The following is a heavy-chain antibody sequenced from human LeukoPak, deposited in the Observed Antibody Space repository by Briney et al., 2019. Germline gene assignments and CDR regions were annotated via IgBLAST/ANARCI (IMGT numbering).Heavy chain of an antibody. Sequence: GASVKVSCKASGYTFTGYHMHWVRQAPGQGLEWMGRINPNSGDTNYAQKFQGRVTMTRDTSISTAYMELSRLRSDDTAVYHCARDYCSSTSCLFDYWGQGTLVTVSS. CDR1: GYTFTGYH. D-gene: IGHD2-2*01. CDR2: INPNSGDT. V-gene: IGHV1-2*06. J-gene: IGHJ4*02. CDR3: ARDYCSSTSCLFDY.